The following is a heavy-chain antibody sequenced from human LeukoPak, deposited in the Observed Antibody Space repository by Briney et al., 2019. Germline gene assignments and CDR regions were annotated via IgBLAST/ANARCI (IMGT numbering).Heavy chain of an antibody. CDR3: VKFFSLRGSWSQGYFDY. CDR1: GFTFSSYW. CDR2: IKTDGSQI. J-gene: IGHJ4*02. Sequence: GGSLRLSCVASGFTFSSYWMTWVRQAPGKGLEWVANIKTDGSQIYYVDSVKGRFTISRDNAKNSLYLQMNSLRAEDTAVYYCVKFFSLRGSWSQGYFDYWGQGALVTVSS. D-gene: IGHD6-13*01. V-gene: IGHV3-7*01.